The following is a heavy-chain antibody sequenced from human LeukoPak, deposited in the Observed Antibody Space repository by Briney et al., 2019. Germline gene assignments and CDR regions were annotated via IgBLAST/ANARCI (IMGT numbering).Heavy chain of an antibody. J-gene: IGHJ5*02. V-gene: IGHV3-23*01. CDR3: ARDYTGYFP. D-gene: IGHD3-9*01. Sequence: GALRLSCAASGFSFSSYAMHWVRQAPGKGLEWVSAITNSGGTTYYADSVKGRFTISRDNSKNTLYLQMNSLRAEDTAVYYCARDYTGYFPWGQGTLVIVSS. CDR1: GFSFSSYA. CDR2: ITNSGGTT.